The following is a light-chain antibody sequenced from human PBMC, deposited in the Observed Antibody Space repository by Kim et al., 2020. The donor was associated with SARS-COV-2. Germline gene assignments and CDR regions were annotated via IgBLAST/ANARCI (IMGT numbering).Light chain of an antibody. V-gene: IGKV3-11*01. J-gene: IGKJ1*01. CDR2: DVS. CDR3: QHRRS. Sequence: EIVLTQAPATLSLSPGERATLSCRASQYVSNYLAWYQQRPGQAPRLLIYDVSDRATAIPARFSGSGSGTDFTLTISSLEPEDFAVYYCQHRRSFGKGTKVDI. CDR1: QYVSNY.